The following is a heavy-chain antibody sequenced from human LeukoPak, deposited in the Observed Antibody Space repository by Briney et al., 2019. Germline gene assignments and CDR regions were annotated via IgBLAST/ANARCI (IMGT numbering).Heavy chain of an antibody. CDR2: IYHSGST. J-gene: IGHJ4*02. V-gene: IGHV4-4*02. D-gene: IGHD6-13*01. CDR1: GGSISSSNW. Sequence: SGTLSLTCAVSGGSISSSNWWSWVRQPPGKGLEWIGEIYHSGSTNYNPSLKSRVTISVDKSKNQFSLKLSSVTAADTAVYYCARVDRYSSSWYYFDYWGQGTLVTVSS. CDR3: ARVDRYSSSWYYFDY.